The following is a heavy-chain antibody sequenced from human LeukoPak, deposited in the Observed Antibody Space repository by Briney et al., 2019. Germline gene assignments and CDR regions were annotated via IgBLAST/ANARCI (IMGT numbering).Heavy chain of an antibody. D-gene: IGHD3-16*02. CDR3: ATGSDYVWGSYRYFDY. J-gene: IGHJ4*02. CDR1: GYTLTELS. V-gene: IGHV1-24*01. CDR2: FDPEDGET. Sequence: ASVTVSFKVSGYTLTELSMHWVRQAPGKGLEWMGGFDPEDGETIYAQKFQGRVTMTEDTSTDTAYMELSSLRSEDTAVYYCATGSDYVWGSYRYFDYWGQGTLVTVSS.